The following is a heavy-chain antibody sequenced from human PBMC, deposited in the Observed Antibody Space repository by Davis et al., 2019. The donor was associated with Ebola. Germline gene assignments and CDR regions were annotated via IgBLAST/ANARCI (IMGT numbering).Heavy chain of an antibody. CDR2: IYDSGRT. V-gene: IGHV4-59*11. CDR1: DDSISGHY. J-gene: IGHJ4*02. D-gene: IGHD3-16*01. Sequence: PSETLSLTCTVSDDSISGHYWNWFRQPPGKGLEWVGIIYDSGRTNYNPSLKSRVTISADTSKNQFSLNLRSVTAADTAVYYCVRFGRGAYWGQGTLVTVSS. CDR3: VRFGRGAY.